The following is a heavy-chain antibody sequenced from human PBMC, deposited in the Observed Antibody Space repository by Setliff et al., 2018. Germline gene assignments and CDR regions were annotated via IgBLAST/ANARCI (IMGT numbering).Heavy chain of an antibody. Sequence: PSETLSLTCGVHGGSFSGYQWTWIRQPPGKGLEWIGEINQSGSANYNPSLKSRASLSVDTSEKQLSLTLNSVTVADTAVYYCARAGSAAAGRKGVFEYWGQGSLVTVSS. CDR1: GGSFSGYQ. CDR3: ARAGSAAAGRKGVFEY. J-gene: IGHJ4*02. CDR2: INQSGSA. D-gene: IGHD6-13*01. V-gene: IGHV4-34*01.